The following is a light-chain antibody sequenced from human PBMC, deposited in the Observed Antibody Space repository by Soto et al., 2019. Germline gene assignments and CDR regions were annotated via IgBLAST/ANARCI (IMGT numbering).Light chain of an antibody. V-gene: IGLV1-47*01. CDR3: AAWDDSLRVWV. J-gene: IGLJ3*02. Sequence: QSLLTQPPSASGTPGQRVTISCSGSSSNIGNNHLFWYQQLPGTAPKLLIYKTNHRPSRVPDRFSASKSGTSASLAISGLRSEDEADYYCAAWDDSLRVWVFGGGTKLTVL. CDR2: KTN. CDR1: SSNIGNNH.